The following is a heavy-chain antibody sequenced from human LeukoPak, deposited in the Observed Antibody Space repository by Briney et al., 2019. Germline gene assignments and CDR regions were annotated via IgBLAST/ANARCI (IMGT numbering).Heavy chain of an antibody. Sequence: GGSLRLSCAASGFTFSSYSMNWVRQAPGKGLEWVSSISSGSSYIYYADSVKGRFTISRDNAKNSLYLQMNSLRAEDTAVYYCARVLGASQGELAFDIWGQGTMVTVSS. CDR1: GFTFSSYS. D-gene: IGHD1-26*01. CDR2: ISSGSSYI. V-gene: IGHV3-21*01. J-gene: IGHJ3*02. CDR3: ARVLGASQGELAFDI.